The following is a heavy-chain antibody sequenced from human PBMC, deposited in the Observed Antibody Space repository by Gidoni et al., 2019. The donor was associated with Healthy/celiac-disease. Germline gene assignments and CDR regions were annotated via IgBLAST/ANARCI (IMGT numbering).Heavy chain of an antibody. CDR2: IRSKAYGGTT. Sequence: EVQLVESVGCLLTPWRSLRLSFTASGFTFGDYAMSWFRQAPGNGMEWVGFIRSKAYGGTTEYAESVKGRFNISRDDYKSIAYLQMNSLKTEDTAVYYCTRDQGGATYWGQGTMVTVSS. CDR1: GFTFGDYA. CDR3: TRDQGGATY. J-gene: IGHJ4*02. D-gene: IGHD1-26*01. V-gene: IGHV3-49*05.